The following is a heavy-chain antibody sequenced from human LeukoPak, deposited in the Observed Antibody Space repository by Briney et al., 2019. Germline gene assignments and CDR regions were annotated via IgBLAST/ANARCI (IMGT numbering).Heavy chain of an antibody. Sequence: GGSLRLSCAASGFTFSSYSMNWVRQAPGKGLEWVSSISSSSSYIYYADSVKGRFTISRDNAKNSLYLQMNILRAEDTAVYYGARERIAVAGTFWFDPWGQGTLVTVSS. J-gene: IGHJ5*02. V-gene: IGHV3-21*01. CDR1: GFTFSSYS. CDR2: ISSSSSYI. CDR3: ARERIAVAGTFWFDP. D-gene: IGHD6-19*01.